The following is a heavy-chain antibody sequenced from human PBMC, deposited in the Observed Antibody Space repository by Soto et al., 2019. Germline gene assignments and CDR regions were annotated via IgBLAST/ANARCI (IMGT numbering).Heavy chain of an antibody. J-gene: IGHJ4*01. D-gene: IGHD3-10*01. V-gene: IGHV4-38-2*02. CDR1: GYSISSGYY. Sequence: SETLSLTCAVSGYSISSGYYWGWLRQPPGKGLEWIGSIYHGGSTYYNPSLNSRVTLSIDMTNNHVSLILNSVTAADTAVYYCARDSGYGSGTSVNHRLDYWGHGTLVTVSS. CDR2: IYHGGST. CDR3: ARDSGYGSGTSVNHRLDY.